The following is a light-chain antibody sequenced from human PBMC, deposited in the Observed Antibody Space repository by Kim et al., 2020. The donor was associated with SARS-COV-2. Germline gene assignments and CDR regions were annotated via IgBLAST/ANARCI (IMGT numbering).Light chain of an antibody. CDR3: CSYAGSYTLV. CDR1: SSVVGGYNY. V-gene: IGLV2-11*01. J-gene: IGLJ2*01. CDR2: DVS. Sequence: GQSLTISLTGTSSVVGGYNYVSWYHQHPGKAPTLMIYDVSTRPSGVPDRFSGSKSGNTASLTISGLQAEDEADYYCCSYAGSYTLVFGGGTKLTVL.